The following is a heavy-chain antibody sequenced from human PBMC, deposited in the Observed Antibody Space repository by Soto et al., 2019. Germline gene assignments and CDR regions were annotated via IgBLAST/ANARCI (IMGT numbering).Heavy chain of an antibody. CDR3: VKDGYMPRDWYGQFDC. D-gene: IGHD6-19*01. CDR1: GFRFNTFA. V-gene: IGHV3-64D*06. Sequence: GGSLRLSGSASGFRFNTFAMHWVRQTPGKGLEFVSAISSNGGNTDYADSVKGRFAISRDNSKNTLYLQMYSLRPEDTALYYCVKDGYMPRDWYGQFDCWGQGTLVTVSS. J-gene: IGHJ4*02. CDR2: ISSNGGNT.